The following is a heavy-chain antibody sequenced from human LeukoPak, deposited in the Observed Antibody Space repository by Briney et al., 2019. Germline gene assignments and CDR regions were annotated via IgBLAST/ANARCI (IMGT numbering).Heavy chain of an antibody. D-gene: IGHD2-15*01. J-gene: IGHJ5*02. CDR2: IYYSGST. Sequence: SQTLSLTCTVSGGSISSGDYYWSWIRQPPGKGLVWIGYIYYSGSTYYNPSLKSRVTISVDTSKNQFSLKLSSVTAADTAVYYCASQVVVAARGGWFDPWGQGTLVTVSS. V-gene: IGHV4-30-4*01. CDR1: GGSISSGDYY. CDR3: ASQVVVAARGGWFDP.